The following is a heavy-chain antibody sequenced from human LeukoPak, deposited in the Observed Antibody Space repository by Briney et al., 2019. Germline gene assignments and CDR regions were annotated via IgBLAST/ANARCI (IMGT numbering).Heavy chain of an antibody. J-gene: IGHJ4*02. V-gene: IGHV4-39*07. Sequence: SSETLSLTCTVSGGSISSSSYYWGWIRQPPGKGLEWIGSIYYSGSTYYNPSLKSRVTISVDTSKNRFSLKLSSVTAADTAVYYCAVYDILTSGISPTDYWGQGTLVTVSS. CDR1: GGSISSSSYY. CDR3: AVYDILTSGISPTDY. D-gene: IGHD3-9*01. CDR2: IYYSGST.